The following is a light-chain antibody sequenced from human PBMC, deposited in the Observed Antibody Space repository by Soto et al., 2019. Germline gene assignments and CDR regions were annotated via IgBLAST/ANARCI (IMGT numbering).Light chain of an antibody. J-gene: IGKJ3*01. Sequence: DIVMTQSPDSLAVSLGERATINCKSSQSVFYRSANKNQLAWYQQKPGQPPKLLIYWASTRQSGVPDRFSGSGSGTDFTLTISSLQAEDVAVYYCQHYFNIPFTFGPGTKVDLK. CDR1: QSVFYRSANKNQ. CDR3: QHYFNIPFT. V-gene: IGKV4-1*01. CDR2: WAS.